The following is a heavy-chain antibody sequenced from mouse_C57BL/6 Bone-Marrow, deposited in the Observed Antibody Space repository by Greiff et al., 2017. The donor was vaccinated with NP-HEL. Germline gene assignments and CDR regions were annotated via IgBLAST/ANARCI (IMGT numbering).Heavy chain of an antibody. Sequence: EVQLQQSGPELVKPGASVKIPCKASGYTFTDYNMDWVKQSHGQSLEWIGDINPNNGGTIYNQKFKGKATLTVDKSSSTAYMELRSLTSEDTAVYYCAKSSDSYYQYYCDYWGQGTTLTVSS. CDR3: AKSSDSYYQYYCDY. CDR1: GYTFTDYN. CDR2: INPNNGGT. D-gene: IGHD2-3*01. V-gene: IGHV1-18*01. J-gene: IGHJ2*01.